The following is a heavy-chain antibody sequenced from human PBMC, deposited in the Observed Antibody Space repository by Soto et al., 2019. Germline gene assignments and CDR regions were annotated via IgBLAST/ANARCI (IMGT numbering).Heavy chain of an antibody. V-gene: IGHV1-69*08. CDR2: MIPDVGLA. CDR3: VRDDGSAINWLDP. CDR1: GGPLTSYT. J-gene: IGHJ5*02. Sequence: QVQLVQSGAEVKQPGSSVKVSCTFSGGPLTSYTFSWMRQAAGQGLGWRGRMIPDVGLAEPAQKFQDTLTLTTAPDPIPVHMELHSLRFEDKALYFCVRDDGSAINWLDPWGQGTQVTVSS.